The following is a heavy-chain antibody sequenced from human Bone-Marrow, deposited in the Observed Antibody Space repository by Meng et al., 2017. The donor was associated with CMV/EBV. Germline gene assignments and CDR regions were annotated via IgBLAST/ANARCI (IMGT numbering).Heavy chain of an antibody. Sequence: GGSLRLSCAASGFIITNHYMSWVRQAPETGLEWLSVIYSDGSTYYADSVKGRFSISRDTSRNTLYLQMNSLRAEDSAVYYCARTRVATEEDYFDYWGQVALVTVSS. D-gene: IGHD5-12*01. CDR2: IYSDGST. J-gene: IGHJ4*02. V-gene: IGHV3-53*01. CDR3: ARTRVATEEDYFDY. CDR1: GFIITNHY.